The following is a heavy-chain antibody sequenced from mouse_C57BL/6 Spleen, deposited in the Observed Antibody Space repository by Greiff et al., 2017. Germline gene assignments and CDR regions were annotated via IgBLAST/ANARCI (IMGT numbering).Heavy chain of an antibody. V-gene: IGHV1-52*01. CDR1: GYTFTSYW. CDR3: ARLVYYGNYDAMDY. Sequence: QVQLQQPGAELVRPGSSVKLSCKASGYTFTSYWMHWVKQRPIQGLEWIGNIDPSDSETHYNQKFKDKATLTVDKSASTAYMQLSSRTSEDSAVYYCARLVYYGNYDAMDYWGQGTSVTVSS. CDR2: IDPSDSET. J-gene: IGHJ4*01. D-gene: IGHD2-1*01.